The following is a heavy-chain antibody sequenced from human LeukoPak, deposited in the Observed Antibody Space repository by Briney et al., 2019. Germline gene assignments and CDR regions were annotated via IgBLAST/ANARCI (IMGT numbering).Heavy chain of an antibody. J-gene: IGHJ3*02. CDR3: TLSFGVVTLDAFDI. CDR1: GFTFSNAC. V-gene: IGHV3-15*01. D-gene: IGHD3-3*01. CDR2: IKSKTDGETT. Sequence: GGSLRLSCAASGFTFSNACMSWVRQAPGKGLEWVGRIKSKTDGETTDYAAPVKVRITISRDDSKNTLYLQMNSLKTEDTAVYYCTLSFGVVTLDAFDIWGQGTMVTVSS.